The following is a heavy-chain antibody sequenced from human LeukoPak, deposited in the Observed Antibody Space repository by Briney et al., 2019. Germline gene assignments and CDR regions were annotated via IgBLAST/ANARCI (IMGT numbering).Heavy chain of an antibody. CDR2: ISSSGSTI. CDR1: GFTFSSYE. V-gene: IGHV3-48*03. CDR3: AREAGGYCSGGSCSRREAFDI. Sequence: PGGSLRLSCAASGFTFSSYEMNWVRQAPGKGLEWVSYISSSGSTIYYADSVKGRFTISRDNAKNSLYLQMNSLRAEDTALYYCAREAGGYCSGGSCSRREAFDIWGQGTMVTVSS. D-gene: IGHD2-15*01. J-gene: IGHJ3*02.